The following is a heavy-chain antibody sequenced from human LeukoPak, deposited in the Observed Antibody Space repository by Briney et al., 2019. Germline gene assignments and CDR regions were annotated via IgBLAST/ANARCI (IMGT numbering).Heavy chain of an antibody. CDR2: IIPIDGVE. Sequence: ASVKVSCKASGGTSSSYTISLVRQAPGQGLEWIGRIIPIDGVENYAQKFQGRVTITADKLTSTAYMELSSLRSEDTAVYYCARALDCTNGVCFGDDAFDIWGQGTMVTVSS. D-gene: IGHD2-8*01. V-gene: IGHV1-69*02. CDR3: ARALDCTNGVCFGDDAFDI. J-gene: IGHJ3*02. CDR1: GGTSSSYT.